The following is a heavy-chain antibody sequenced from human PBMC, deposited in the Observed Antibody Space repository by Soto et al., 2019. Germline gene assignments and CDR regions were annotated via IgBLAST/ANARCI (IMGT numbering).Heavy chain of an antibody. CDR2: INPNSGGT. J-gene: IGHJ6*02. Sequence: AAVKVSCKASGYTFTGYYMHWVRQAPGQGLEWMGWINPNSGGTNYAQKFQGRVTMTRDTSISTAYMELSRLRSDDTAVYYCARDGGDCSSTSCYTGAYYYYYYGMDVWGQGTTVTVSS. D-gene: IGHD2-2*02. CDR1: GYTFTGYY. CDR3: ARDGGDCSSTSCYTGAYYYYYYGMDV. V-gene: IGHV1-2*02.